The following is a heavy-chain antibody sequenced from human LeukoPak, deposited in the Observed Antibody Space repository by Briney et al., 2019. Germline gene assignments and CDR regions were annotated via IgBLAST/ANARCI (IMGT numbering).Heavy chain of an antibody. CDR2: IYYSGST. D-gene: IGHD2-2*03. J-gene: IGHJ6*02. Sequence: SETLSLTCTVSGGSVSSGSYYWSWIRQPPGKGLEWIGYIYYSGSTYYNPSLKSRVTISVDTSKNQFSLKLSSVTAADTAVYYCAREALDIVVVPAAPPLYYYYGMDVWGQGTTVTVSS. CDR1: GGSVSSGSYY. CDR3: AREALDIVVVPAAPPLYYYYGMDV. V-gene: IGHV4-61*01.